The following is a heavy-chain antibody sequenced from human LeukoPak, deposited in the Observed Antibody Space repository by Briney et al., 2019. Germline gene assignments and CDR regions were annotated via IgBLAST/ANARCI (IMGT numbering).Heavy chain of an antibody. V-gene: IGHV5-51*01. CDR3: ARDAEVGVTAHSDY. D-gene: IGHD1-26*01. Sequence: GESLKISCRASGYTFTNFWIGWVRQMPGKGLEWMGIIYPGDSDTRYNPSFQGQVTISADKSSTTTYLQWTSLKASDTAMYYCARDAEVGVTAHSDYWGQGTLATVSS. CDR1: GYTFTNFW. J-gene: IGHJ4*02. CDR2: IYPGDSDT.